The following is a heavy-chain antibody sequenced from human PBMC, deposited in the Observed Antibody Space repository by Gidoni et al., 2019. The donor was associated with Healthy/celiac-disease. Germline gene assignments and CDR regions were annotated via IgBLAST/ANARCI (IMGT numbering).Heavy chain of an antibody. CDR1: GFSFSSYG. CDR2: ISLDGSNK. J-gene: IGHJ4*02. D-gene: IGHD3-22*01. V-gene: IGHV3-30*19. CDR3: ARDLSGYYHTIDY. Sequence: QVQLVESGGGVVQPGRSLRLSCAASGFSFSSYGMHWVRQAPGKGLEWVAVISLDGSNKYYADPVKGRFTISRDNSKNTLYLQMNSLRAEDTAVYYCARDLSGYYHTIDYWGQGTLVTVSS.